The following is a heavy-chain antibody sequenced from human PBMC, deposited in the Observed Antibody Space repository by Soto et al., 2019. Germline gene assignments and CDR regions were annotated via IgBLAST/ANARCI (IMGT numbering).Heavy chain of an antibody. J-gene: IGHJ3*02. CDR1: GGSISSYY. V-gene: IGHV4-59*08. Sequence: TSETLSLTCTVSGGSISSYYWSWIRRPPGKGLEWIGYISYSGSTNYNPSLKSRVTISVDTSKNQFSLKLSSVTAADTAVYYCARHLLLYYYDSSGYYLRDAFDIWGQGTMVTVSS. D-gene: IGHD3-22*01. CDR2: ISYSGST. CDR3: ARHLLLYYYDSSGYYLRDAFDI.